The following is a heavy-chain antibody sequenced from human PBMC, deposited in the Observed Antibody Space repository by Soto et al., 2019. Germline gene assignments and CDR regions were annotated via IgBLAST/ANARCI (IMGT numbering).Heavy chain of an antibody. D-gene: IGHD6-13*01. CDR1: GYSFTRYA. CDR3: GREKGAAGTFDF. CDR2: INAGGGGT. J-gene: IGHJ4*02. Sequence: ASVKVSCKGSGYSFTRYAIHWVRQAPGQSLEWMGWINAGGGGTKYSQKLQGRVTITRDTSATTAYLNLSSLRYEDTAVYYCGREKGAAGTFDFWGQGTLVTVSS. V-gene: IGHV1-3*01.